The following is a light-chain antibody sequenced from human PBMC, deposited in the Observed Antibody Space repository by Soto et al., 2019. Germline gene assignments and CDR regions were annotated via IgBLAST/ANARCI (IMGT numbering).Light chain of an antibody. CDR1: QDIRKY. Sequence: DIQMTQSPSYLSASVGDRVTITCQASQDIRKYLSWYQQKPGRAPKLLIYGASNLEAGVPQRVSGSGYGSGFTFTISSLQPEDVAPYYFQPYDHLPPYTFGPGTKVAIK. CDR3: QPYDHLPPYT. J-gene: IGKJ3*01. V-gene: IGKV1-33*01. CDR2: GAS.